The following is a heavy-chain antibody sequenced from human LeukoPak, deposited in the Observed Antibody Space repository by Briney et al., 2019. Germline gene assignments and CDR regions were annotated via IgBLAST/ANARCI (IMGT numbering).Heavy chain of an antibody. CDR2: ISSSSSPI. Sequence: GGSLRLSCAASGFTFSTYSMNWVRQAPGKGLEWVSYISSSSSPIYYADSVKGRFTISRDNSKNTLYLQMNSLRAEDTAVYYCARDSPVEMATTHIDYWGQGTLVTVSS. V-gene: IGHV3-48*01. CDR1: GFTFSTYS. CDR3: ARDSPVEMATTHIDY. D-gene: IGHD5-24*01. J-gene: IGHJ4*02.